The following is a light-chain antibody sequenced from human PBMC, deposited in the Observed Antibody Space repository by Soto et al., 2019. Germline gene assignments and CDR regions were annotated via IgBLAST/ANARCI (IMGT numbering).Light chain of an antibody. J-gene: IGKJ3*01. CDR3: QPRSNWPET. V-gene: IGKV3-11*01. Sequence: EIVLTQSPATLSLSPGERATLSCRASQSVSSYLAWYQQKPGQAPRLLIYDASNRATGIPARFSGSGSGTDFTLTIRSLEPEDFAVYYCQPRSNWPETFGPGTKVDIK. CDR2: DAS. CDR1: QSVSSY.